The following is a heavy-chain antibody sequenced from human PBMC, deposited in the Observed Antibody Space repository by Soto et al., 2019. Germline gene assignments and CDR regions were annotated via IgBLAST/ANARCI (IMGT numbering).Heavy chain of an antibody. CDR3: AKDLCQVGSSSCLFDY. D-gene: IGHD6-13*01. J-gene: IGHJ4*02. V-gene: IGHV3-30*18. Sequence: GGSLRLSCAASGFTFSSYGMHWVRQAPGKGLEWVAVISYDGSNKYYADSVKGRFTISRDNSKNTLYLQMNSLRAEDTAVYYCAKDLCQVGSSSCLFDYWGQGTLVTVSS. CDR1: GFTFSSYG. CDR2: ISYDGSNK.